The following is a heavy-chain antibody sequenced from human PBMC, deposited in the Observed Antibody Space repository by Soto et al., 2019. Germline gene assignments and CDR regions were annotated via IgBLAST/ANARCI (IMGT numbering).Heavy chain of an antibody. CDR1: GGTFSSYT. J-gene: IGHJ3*02. CDR3: ARGCGGDCGRAFDI. CDR2: IIPILGIA. V-gene: IGHV1-69*02. D-gene: IGHD2-21*02. Sequence: QVQLVQSGAEVKKPGSSVKVSCKASGGTFSSYTISWVRQAPGQGLEWMGRIIPILGIANYAQKFQGRVTITADKSTSTAYMELSSLRSEDTAVYYCARGCGGDCGRAFDIWGQGTMVTVSS.